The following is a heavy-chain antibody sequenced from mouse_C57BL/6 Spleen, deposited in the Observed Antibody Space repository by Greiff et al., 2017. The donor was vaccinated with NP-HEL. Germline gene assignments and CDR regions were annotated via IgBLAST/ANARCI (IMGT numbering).Heavy chain of an antibody. J-gene: IGHJ1*03. CDR1: GYTFTSYG. CDR2: IYPRSGNT. Sequence: VQLQQSGAELARPGASVKLSCKASGYTFTSYGISWVKQRTGQGLEWIGEIYPRSGNTYYNEKFKGKATLTADKSSSTAYMELRSLTSEDSAVYFCASGDYGSSYGYFDVWGTGTTVTVSS. V-gene: IGHV1-81*01. CDR3: ASGDYGSSYGYFDV. D-gene: IGHD1-1*01.